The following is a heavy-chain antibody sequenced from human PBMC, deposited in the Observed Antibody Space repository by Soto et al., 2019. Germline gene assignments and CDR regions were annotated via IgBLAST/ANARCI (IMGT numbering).Heavy chain of an antibody. Sequence: XXTLSLPFTVSGGSISSYYWTWIRQPPGKGLEWIGYGHYSGSTNYNSSLKSRVTILVDTSKNQFSLQLSSVTAADTAVYYCARGRWLSYWGHGAMVTVSS. CDR3: ARGRWLSY. J-gene: IGHJ4*01. D-gene: IGHD6-19*01. V-gene: IGHV4-59*08. CDR2: GHYSGST. CDR1: GGSISSYY.